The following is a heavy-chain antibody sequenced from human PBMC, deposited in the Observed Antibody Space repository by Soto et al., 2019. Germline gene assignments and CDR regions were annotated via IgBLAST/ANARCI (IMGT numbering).Heavy chain of an antibody. CDR1: GFTFSAYG. J-gene: IGHJ4*02. CDR2: ISFDGVNE. V-gene: IGHV3-30*18. D-gene: IGHD1-26*01. CDR3: AKTIDSRPGKSRGRGALLDY. Sequence: QVQLVESGGGVVQPGRSLRLSCAASGFTFSAYGMHWVRQAPGKGPDWLAVISFDGVNEYYADLVEGLFSISRDNSNNTLHLQMNSLSAEDTAVYYCAKTIDSRPGKSRGRGALLDYWGQGTLVTVSS.